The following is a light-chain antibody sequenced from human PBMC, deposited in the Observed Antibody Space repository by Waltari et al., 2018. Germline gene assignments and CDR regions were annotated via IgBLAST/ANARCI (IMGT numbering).Light chain of an antibody. CDR3: QQYKSYSRT. Sequence: DIQMTQSPSTLSASVGDRVTITCRASQIIVGWLAWYQQKPGKAPNLLIYKASNLESGVPSRFSGSGSGTEFTLTISSLQPDDFATYYCQQYKSYSRTFGQGTKVEIK. V-gene: IGKV1-5*03. CDR2: KAS. J-gene: IGKJ1*01. CDR1: QIIVGW.